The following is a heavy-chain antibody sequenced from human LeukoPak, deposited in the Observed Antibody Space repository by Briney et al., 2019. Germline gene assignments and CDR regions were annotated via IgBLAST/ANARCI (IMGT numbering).Heavy chain of an antibody. Sequence: ASVKVSCKASGGTFSSYAISWVRQAPGQGLEWMGGIIPIFGTANYAQKFQGRVTITADESTSTAYMELSSLRPEDTAVYYCARVSAYCGGDCASDYWGQGTLVTVSS. CDR2: IIPIFGTA. D-gene: IGHD2-21*02. CDR1: GGTFSSYA. J-gene: IGHJ4*02. V-gene: IGHV1-69*13. CDR3: ARVSAYCGGDCASDY.